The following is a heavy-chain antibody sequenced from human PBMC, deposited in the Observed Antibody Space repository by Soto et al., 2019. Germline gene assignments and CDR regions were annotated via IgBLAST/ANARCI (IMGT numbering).Heavy chain of an antibody. Sequence: GGSLRLSCAASGFTFSTYWMHWVRQAPGKGLEWVANINPDGSEIYYLDSVKGRFTISRDNAKSSLFLQMNSLRAEDTAVYHCARVLAAAEGLWGQGTLVTVSS. CDR2: INPDGSEI. V-gene: IGHV3-7*01. D-gene: IGHD6-13*01. CDR3: ARVLAAAEGL. CDR1: GFTFSTYW. J-gene: IGHJ4*02.